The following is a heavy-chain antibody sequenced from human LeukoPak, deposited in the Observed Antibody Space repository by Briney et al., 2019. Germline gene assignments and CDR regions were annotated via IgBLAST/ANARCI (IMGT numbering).Heavy chain of an antibody. CDR3: ANEDEDVDTAMIFDY. V-gene: IGHV3-30*18. J-gene: IGHJ4*02. CDR1: GFTVSSNY. CDR2: ISYDGSNK. D-gene: IGHD5-18*01. Sequence: PGGSLRLSCAASGFTVSSNYMSWVRQAPGKGLEWVAVISYDGSNKYYADSVKGRFTISRDNSKNTLYLQMNSLRAEDTAVYYCANEDEDVDTAMIFDYWGQGTLVTVSS.